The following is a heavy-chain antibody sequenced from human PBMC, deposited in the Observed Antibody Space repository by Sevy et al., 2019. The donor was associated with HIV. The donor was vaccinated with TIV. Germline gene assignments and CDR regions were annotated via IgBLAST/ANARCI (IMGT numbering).Heavy chain of an antibody. Sequence: GGSLRLSCAASGFTFSSYSMNWVRQAPGKGLEWVSSISSSSSYIYYADSVKGRFTISRDNAKNSLYLQMNSLRAEDTAVYYCAREGYYYDSSGYYYLHYWGQGTLVTVSS. CDR2: ISSSSSYI. CDR1: GFTFSSYS. D-gene: IGHD3-22*01. CDR3: AREGYYYDSSGYYYLHY. V-gene: IGHV3-21*01. J-gene: IGHJ4*02.